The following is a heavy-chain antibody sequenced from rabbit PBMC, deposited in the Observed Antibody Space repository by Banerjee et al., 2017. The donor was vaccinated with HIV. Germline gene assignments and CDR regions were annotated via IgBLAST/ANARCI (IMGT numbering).Heavy chain of an antibody. D-gene: IGHD7-1*01. Sequence: QEQLEESGGDLVKPEGSLTLTCTASGFTLSSYWMCWVRQAPGKGLEWIACIDGGSGSTYYASWAKGRFTISKTSSTMVTLQMTSLTAADTATYFCARGGIGNTGYTYVFDPWGPGTLVTVS. CDR2: IDGGSGST. J-gene: IGHJ2*01. CDR1: GFTLSSYW. CDR3: ARGGIGNTGYTYVFDP. V-gene: IGHV1S45*01.